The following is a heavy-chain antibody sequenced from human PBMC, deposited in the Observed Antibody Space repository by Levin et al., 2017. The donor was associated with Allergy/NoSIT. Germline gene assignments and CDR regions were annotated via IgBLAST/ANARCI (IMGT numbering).Heavy chain of an antibody. Sequence: VASVKVSCAASGFTFSSYAMNWVRQAPGKGLEWVSGTSDSGGSTYYADSVKGRFTISRDNSKNTLYLQVNSLRAEDTALYYCAKDLSAVPAANYYYAMDVWGPGTTVTVSS. D-gene: IGHD2-2*01. V-gene: IGHV3-23*01. CDR2: TSDSGGST. CDR3: AKDLSAVPAANYYYAMDV. CDR1: GFTFSSYA. J-gene: IGHJ6*02.